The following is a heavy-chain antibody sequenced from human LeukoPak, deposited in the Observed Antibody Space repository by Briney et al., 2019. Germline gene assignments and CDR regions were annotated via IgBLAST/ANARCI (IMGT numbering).Heavy chain of an antibody. CDR2: IYYSGST. CDR1: GGSISSYY. CDR3: ARGDGGWLGAFDI. J-gene: IGHJ3*02. V-gene: IGHV4-59*01. Sequence: SQTLSLTCTVSGGSISSYYWSWIRQPPGKGLEWIGYIYYSGSTNYNPSLKSRVTISVDTSKNQFSLKLSSVTAADTAVYYCARGDGGWLGAFDIWGQGTMVTVSS. D-gene: IGHD6-19*01.